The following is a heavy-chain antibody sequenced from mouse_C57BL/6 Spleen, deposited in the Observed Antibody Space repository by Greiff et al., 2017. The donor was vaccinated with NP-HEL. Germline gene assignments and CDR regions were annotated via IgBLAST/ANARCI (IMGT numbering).Heavy chain of an antibody. CDR2: IYPGDGDT. CDR1: GYAFSSYW. CDR3: AREGLIYYDYFYAMDY. J-gene: IGHJ4*01. D-gene: IGHD2-4*01. V-gene: IGHV1-80*01. Sequence: PLQQPGAELVKPGASVKISCKASGYAFSSYWMNWVKQRPGKGLEWIGQIYPGDGDTNYNGKFKGKATLTADKSSSTAYMQLSSLTSEDSAVYFCAREGLIYYDYFYAMDYWGQGTSVTVSS.